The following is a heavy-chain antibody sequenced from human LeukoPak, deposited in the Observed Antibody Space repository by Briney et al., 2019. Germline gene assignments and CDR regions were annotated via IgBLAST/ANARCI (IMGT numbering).Heavy chain of an antibody. D-gene: IGHD3-22*01. Sequence: GGSLRLSCAASGFTFSSYGMHWVRQAPGKGLEWVAVISFDELNKYYADSVKGRFTISRDNSKNTLYLQMNSLRAEDTAVYYCARYFDSSGYSPHLDYWGQGTLVTVSS. CDR1: GFTFSSYG. CDR3: ARYFDSSGYSPHLDY. J-gene: IGHJ4*02. CDR2: ISFDELNK. V-gene: IGHV3-30*03.